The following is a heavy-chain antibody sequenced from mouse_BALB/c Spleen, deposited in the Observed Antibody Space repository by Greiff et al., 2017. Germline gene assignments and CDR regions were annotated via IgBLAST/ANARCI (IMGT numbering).Heavy chain of an antibody. CDR2: INPYNDGT. CDR1: GYTFTSYV. J-gene: IGHJ1*01. D-gene: IGHD1-1*01. V-gene: IGHV1-14*01. CDR3: ARPLDTTGYFDV. Sequence: VQLKQSGPELVKPGASVKMSCKASGYTFTSYVMHWVKQKPGQGLEWIGYINPYNDGTKYNEKFKGKATLTSDKSSSTAYMELSSLTSEDSAVYHCARPLDTTGYFDVWGAGTTVTVSS.